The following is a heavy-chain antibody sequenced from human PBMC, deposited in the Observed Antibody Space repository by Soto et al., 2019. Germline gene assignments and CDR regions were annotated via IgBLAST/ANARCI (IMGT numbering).Heavy chain of an antibody. CDR1: GFIFSGYA. CDR3: AKETNAYEIDY. D-gene: IGHD5-12*01. V-gene: IGHV3-30-3*01. CDR2: ISYDGNTQ. Sequence: QVRLVESGGGVVQPGRSLRLSCAASGFIFSGYAMHWVRQAPGKGLEWVAVISYDGNTQYYADSVKGRFTVSRDNSKNILYVQMNNLRAEDTAIYYCAKETNAYEIDYWGKGTMVTVSS. J-gene: IGHJ4*02.